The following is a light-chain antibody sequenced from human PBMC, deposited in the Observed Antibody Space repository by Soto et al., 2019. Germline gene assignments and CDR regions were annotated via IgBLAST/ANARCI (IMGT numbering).Light chain of an antibody. CDR2: KAS. Sequence: DIHMTQSPSTLSASVGDRITITCRASQDVSQWLAWYQHKPGKAPKLLIYKASTLESGVSSRFSGHGSGTEFTLTITNLQPDDFATYYCQQYSSDLYTFGQGTKVDIK. CDR3: QQYSSDLYT. V-gene: IGKV1-5*03. CDR1: QDVSQW. J-gene: IGKJ2*01.